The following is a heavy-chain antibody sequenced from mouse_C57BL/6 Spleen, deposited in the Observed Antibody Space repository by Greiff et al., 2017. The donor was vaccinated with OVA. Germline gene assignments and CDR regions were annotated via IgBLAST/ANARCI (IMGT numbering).Heavy chain of an antibody. CDR3: ARDYYYGSSYVYYFDY. J-gene: IGHJ2*01. CDR1: GFTFSSYA. Sequence: EVHLVESGGGLVKPGGSLKLSCAASGFTFSSYAMSWVRQTPEKRLEWVATISDGGSYTYYPDNVKGRFTLSRDNAKNNLYLQMSHLKSEDTAMYYGARDYYYGSSYVYYFDYWGQGTTLTVSS. CDR2: ISDGGSYT. D-gene: IGHD1-1*01. V-gene: IGHV5-4*01.